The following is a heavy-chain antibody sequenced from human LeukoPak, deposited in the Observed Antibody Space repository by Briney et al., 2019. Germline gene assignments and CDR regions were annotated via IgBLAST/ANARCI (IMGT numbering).Heavy chain of an antibody. CDR1: GFTFSSYS. V-gene: IGHV3-21*04. CDR3: AKDLKRDYYDSSGYYYFDY. CDR2: ISSSSSYI. D-gene: IGHD3-22*01. J-gene: IGHJ4*02. Sequence: GGSLRLSCAASGFTFSSYSMNWVRQAPGKGLEWVSSISSSSSYIYYADSVKGRFTISRDNAKNSLYLQMNSLRAEDTAVYYCAKDLKRDYYDSSGYYYFDYWGQGTLVTVSS.